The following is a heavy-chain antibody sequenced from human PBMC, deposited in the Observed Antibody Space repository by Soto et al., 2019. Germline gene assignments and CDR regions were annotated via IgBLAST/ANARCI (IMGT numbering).Heavy chain of an antibody. Sequence: QVQLVQSGGEVKKPGASVKVSCKASGYTFTNYGISWVRQAPGQGLKWMGWINVYNGNTKYAQKVQGRVTMTTDTSTSTAYMELRSLRSDDTAVYYCARGVGSGSYYNQYNWFDPWGQGTLVTVSS. V-gene: IGHV1-18*01. CDR3: ARGVGSGSYYNQYNWFDP. CDR1: GYTFTNYG. D-gene: IGHD3-10*01. J-gene: IGHJ5*02. CDR2: INVYNGNT.